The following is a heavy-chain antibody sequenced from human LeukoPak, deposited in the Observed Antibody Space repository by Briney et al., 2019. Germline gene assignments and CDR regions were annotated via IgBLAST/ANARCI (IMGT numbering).Heavy chain of an antibody. CDR1: GGSISSGSYY. V-gene: IGHV4-61*02. CDR2: IYTSGST. Sequence: SETLSLTCTVSGGSISSGSYYWSWIRQPAGKGLEWIGRIYTSGSTNYNPSLKSRVTISVDTSKNQFSLMLRSVTAADTAVYYCARVTGYMIEDYFDYWGQGTLVTVSS. CDR3: ARVTGYMIEDYFDY. D-gene: IGHD3-22*01. J-gene: IGHJ4*02.